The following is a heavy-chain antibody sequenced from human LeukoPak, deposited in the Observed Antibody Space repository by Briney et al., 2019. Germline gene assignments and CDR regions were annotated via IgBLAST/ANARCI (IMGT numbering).Heavy chain of an antibody. CDR2: INPSGGST. CDR3: ARERRDDAFDI. Sequence: ASVTVSCKASGYTFTSYYMHWVRQAPGQGLEWMGIINPSGGSTSYAQKFQGRVTMTRDMSTSTVYMELSSLRSEDTAVYYCARERRDDAFDIWGQGTMVTVSS. J-gene: IGHJ3*02. V-gene: IGHV1-46*01. CDR1: GYTFTSYY.